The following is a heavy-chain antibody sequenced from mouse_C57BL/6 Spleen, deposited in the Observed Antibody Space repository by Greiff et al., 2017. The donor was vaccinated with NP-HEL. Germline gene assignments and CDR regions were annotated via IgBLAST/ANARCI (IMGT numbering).Heavy chain of an antibody. D-gene: IGHD1-1*01. CDR2: SKRKRNNYAT. J-gene: IGHJ1*03. Sequence: EGKRGEEGGGVVQPKGSLKLSCAAEGGRGKKEERKGGSKEEGKGGEGGGGSKRKRNNYATYYADSVKDRFTISRDDSESMLYLQMNNLKTEDTAMYYCGRQRSGYFDVWGTGTTVTVSS. CDR1: GGRGKKEE. V-gene: IGHV10-1*01. CDR3: GRQRSGYFDV.